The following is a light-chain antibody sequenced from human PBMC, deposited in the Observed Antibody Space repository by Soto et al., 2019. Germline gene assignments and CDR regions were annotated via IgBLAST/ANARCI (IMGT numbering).Light chain of an antibody. CDR2: EVT. Sequence: HSVVTQPASVSGSPGQSVIISCSGTISDVGGYNLVSWYRQHPGNAPKLLIYEVTNRPSGVSNRFSGSKSGNTASLTISGLQAEDEADYYCISYTTSSTYVFGTGTKVTVL. J-gene: IGLJ1*01. CDR3: ISYTTSSTYV. CDR1: ISDVGGYNL. V-gene: IGLV2-14*01.